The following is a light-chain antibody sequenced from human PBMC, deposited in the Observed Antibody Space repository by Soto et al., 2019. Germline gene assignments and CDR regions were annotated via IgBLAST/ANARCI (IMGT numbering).Light chain of an antibody. J-gene: IGLJ1*01. CDR3: CSYAGSSPSV. V-gene: IGLV2-11*01. CDR2: DVT. CDR1: SSDVGGYNY. Sequence: QSVLTQPRSVSGSPGQSVTISCTGTSSDVGGYNYVSWYQQHPGKAPKLMIYDVTKRPSGVPDRFSGSKSGNTASLTISGLQAEDEADYYCCSYAGSSPSVFGTGTKLTVL.